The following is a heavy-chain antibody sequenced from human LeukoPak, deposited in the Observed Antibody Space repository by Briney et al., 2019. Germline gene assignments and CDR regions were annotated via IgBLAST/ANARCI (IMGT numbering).Heavy chain of an antibody. D-gene: IGHD3-9*01. J-gene: IGHJ3*02. CDR2: ISSSSTYI. Sequence: GGSLRLSCAGSGLTFSSYSMNWVRQAPGKGLEWVSSISSSSTYIYYADSLKGRFTISRDNSKNTLYLQMNSLRAEDTAVYYCAREGGSLIGDAFDIWGQGIMVTVSS. CDR1: GLTFSSYS. CDR3: AREGGSLIGDAFDI. V-gene: IGHV3-21*04.